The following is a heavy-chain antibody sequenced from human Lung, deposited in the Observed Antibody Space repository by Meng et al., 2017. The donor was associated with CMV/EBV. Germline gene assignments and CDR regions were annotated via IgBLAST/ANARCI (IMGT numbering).Heavy chain of an antibody. CDR2: IYSGGSST. Sequence: GGSXRLXCAASGFTFSSYAMSWVRQAPGKGLEWVSVIYSGGSSTYYADSVKGRFTISRDNSKNTLYLQMNSLRAEDTAVYYCAKEHREFDWLHYFDYWGQGNXVTCSS. V-gene: IGHV3-23*03. J-gene: IGHJ4*02. CDR3: AKEHREFDWLHYFDY. D-gene: IGHD3-9*01. CDR1: GFTFSSYA.